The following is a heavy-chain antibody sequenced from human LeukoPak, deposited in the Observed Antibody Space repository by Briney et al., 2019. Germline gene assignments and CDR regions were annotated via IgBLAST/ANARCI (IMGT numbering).Heavy chain of an antibody. CDR3: ARIYSSSWFLNWFDP. J-gene: IGHJ5*02. CDR2: INDSGNI. D-gene: IGHD6-13*01. Sequence: SETLSLTCTVSGYSISSGYYWGWIRQPPGKGLEWIGTINDSGNIYYNPSLKSRVTISVDTSKNQFSLKLNSVTAADTAVYYCARIYSSSWFLNWFDPWGQGTLVTVSS. CDR1: GYSISSGYY. V-gene: IGHV4-38-2*02.